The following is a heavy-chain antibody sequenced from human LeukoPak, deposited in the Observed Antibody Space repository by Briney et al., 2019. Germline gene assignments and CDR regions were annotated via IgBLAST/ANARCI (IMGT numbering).Heavy chain of an antibody. Sequence: SGGSLRLSCAASGFTFSSYAMHWVRQAPGKGLEWVAVISYDGSNKYYADSVKGRFTISRDNSKNTLYLQMNSLRAEDTAVYYCARELHRDSSSSTFGYRGQGTLVTVSS. CDR2: ISYDGSNK. J-gene: IGHJ4*02. CDR3: ARELHRDSSSSTFGY. V-gene: IGHV3-30*01. D-gene: IGHD6-6*01. CDR1: GFTFSSYA.